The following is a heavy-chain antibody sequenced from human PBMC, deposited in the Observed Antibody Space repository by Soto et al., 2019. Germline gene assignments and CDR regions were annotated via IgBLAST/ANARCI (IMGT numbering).Heavy chain of an antibody. V-gene: IGHV3-21*01. CDR1: GFTFSSYS. D-gene: IGHD1-1*01. CDR2: ISSSSSYI. CDR3: ARGDVYNSFDY. J-gene: IGHJ4*02. Sequence: EVQLVESGGGLVKPGGSLRLSCADSGFTFSSYSMNWVRQDPGKGLEWVSSISSSSSYIYYADSVKGRFTISRDNAKNSLYLRMNSLRAEDTALYYCARGDVYNSFDYWGQGTLVTVSS.